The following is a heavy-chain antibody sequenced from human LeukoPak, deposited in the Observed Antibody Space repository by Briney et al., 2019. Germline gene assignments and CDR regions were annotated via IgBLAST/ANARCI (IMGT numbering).Heavy chain of an antibody. J-gene: IGHJ5*02. CDR2: INHSGST. Sequence: SETPSLTCAVYGGSFSGYYWSWIRQPPGKGLEWIGEINHSGSTNYNPSLKSRVTISVDTSKNQFSLKLSSVTAADTAVYYCASPWVIAARQGGSWGQGTLVTVSS. CDR1: GGSFSGYY. CDR3: ASPWVIAARQGGS. D-gene: IGHD6-6*01. V-gene: IGHV4-34*01.